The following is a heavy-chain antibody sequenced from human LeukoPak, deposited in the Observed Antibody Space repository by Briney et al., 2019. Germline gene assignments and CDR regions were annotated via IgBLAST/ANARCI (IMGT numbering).Heavy chain of an antibody. CDR1: GFPFSSYW. J-gene: IGHJ4*02. V-gene: IGHV3-74*01. CDR3: TAAVVVTAFDY. CDR2: ISFDGSST. Sequence: GGSLRLSCAASGFPFSSYWMHWVRQAPGTGLVWVSRISFDGSSTNYADSVKGRFTISRDNAKNTLYLQMNSLRAEDTAVYYCTAAVVVTAFDYWGQGTLVTVSS. D-gene: IGHD2-21*02.